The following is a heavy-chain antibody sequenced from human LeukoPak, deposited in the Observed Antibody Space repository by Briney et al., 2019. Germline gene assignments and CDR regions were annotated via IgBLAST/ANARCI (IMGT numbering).Heavy chain of an antibody. CDR1: GFIFSNYA. Sequence: GGSLRLSCAASGFIFSNYALMWVRQAPGKGLEWVSSITGRGDETFYADSVKGRFSPSRDNSKNMLYLQMYSLGAEGTAIYYCAKGAAAGLVDWFDPWGQGTLVTVSS. V-gene: IGHV3-23*01. D-gene: IGHD6-13*01. J-gene: IGHJ5*02. CDR2: ITGRGDET. CDR3: AKGAAAGLVDWFDP.